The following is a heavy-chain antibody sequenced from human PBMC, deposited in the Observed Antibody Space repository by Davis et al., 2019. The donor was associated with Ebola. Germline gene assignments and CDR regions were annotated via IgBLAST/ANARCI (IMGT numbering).Heavy chain of an antibody. CDR3: AREGVQVRSSSWRTYYFDY. CDR1: AFTFSSYW. Sequence: GGSLRLSCAASAFTFSSYWMSWVRQAPGKGLEWVAVISYDGSNKYYADSVKGRFTISRDNSKNTLYLQMTSLRAEDTAVYHCAREGVQVRSSSWRTYYFDYWGQGTLVTVSS. CDR2: ISYDGSNK. D-gene: IGHD6-13*01. V-gene: IGHV3-30-3*01. J-gene: IGHJ4*02.